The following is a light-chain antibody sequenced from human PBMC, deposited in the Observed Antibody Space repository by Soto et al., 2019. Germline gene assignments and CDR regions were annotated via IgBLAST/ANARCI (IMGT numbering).Light chain of an antibody. Sequence: DIVMTQSPDSLAVSLGERATINCKSSQSVLYTSNNKNYLAWYQQKPGQPPKLLIYWASTRESGVPDRFSGSGSGTDFTLTISSLQAEDVAVYYCQHYYSPPFTVGPGTKVDIK. CDR2: WAS. CDR1: QSVLYTSNNKNY. CDR3: QHYYSPPFT. V-gene: IGKV4-1*01. J-gene: IGKJ3*01.